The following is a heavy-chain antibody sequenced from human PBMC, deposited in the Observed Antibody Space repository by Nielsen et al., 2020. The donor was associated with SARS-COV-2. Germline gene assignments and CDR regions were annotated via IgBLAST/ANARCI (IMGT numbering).Heavy chain of an antibody. D-gene: IGHD6-13*01. CDR1: GFTFSDYY. Sequence: GESLKISCAASGFTFSDYYMSWIRQAPGKGLEWVSYISSSGSTIYYADSVKGRFTISRDNAKNSLYLQMNSLRAEDTAVYYCARGRGSSSSFGYYWGQGTLVTVSS. J-gene: IGHJ4*02. CDR2: ISSSGSTI. CDR3: ARGRGSSSSFGYY. V-gene: IGHV3-11*01.